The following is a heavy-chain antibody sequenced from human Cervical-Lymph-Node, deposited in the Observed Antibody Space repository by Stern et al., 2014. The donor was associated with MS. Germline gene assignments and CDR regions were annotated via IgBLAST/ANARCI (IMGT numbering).Heavy chain of an antibody. V-gene: IGHV3-30-3*01. CDR2: ISYDGNTK. CDR1: GFPFTSYA. J-gene: IGHJ4*02. CDR3: VRERSSRGFDY. D-gene: IGHD5/OR15-5a*01. Sequence: VKLVESGGGVVQPGRSLRVSCATAGFPFTSYAMNWVRQATGKGLEGVAVISYDGNTKYYADSVKGRFTISRDNSKNTLYLQMSSLRAEDTAVYYCVRERSSRGFDYWGQGSLVTVSS.